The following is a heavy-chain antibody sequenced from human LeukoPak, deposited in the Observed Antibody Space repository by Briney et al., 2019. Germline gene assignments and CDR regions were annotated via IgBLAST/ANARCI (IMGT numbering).Heavy chain of an antibody. CDR2: ISSSSSYI. D-gene: IGHD3-3*01. CDR1: GFTFSSYS. V-gene: IGHV3-21*01. Sequence: GGSPRLSCAASGFTFSSYSMTWVRQAPGKGLEWVSSISSSSSYIYYADSVKGRFTISRDNAKNSLYLQMNSLRAEDTAVYYCARAVLRYYDFWSGYGDAFDIWGQGTMVTVSS. CDR3: ARAVLRYYDFWSGYGDAFDI. J-gene: IGHJ3*02.